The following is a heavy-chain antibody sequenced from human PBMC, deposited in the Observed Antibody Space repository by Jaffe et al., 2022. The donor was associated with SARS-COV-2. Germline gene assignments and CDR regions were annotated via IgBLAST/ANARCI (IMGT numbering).Heavy chain of an antibody. CDR2: ISYDGSNK. CDR1: GFTFSSYG. CDR3: AKARLIGGYDPPFYYYGMDV. Sequence: QVQLVESGGGVVQPGRSLRLSCAASGFTFSSYGMHWVRQAPGKGLEWVAVISYDGSNKYYADSVKGRFTISRDNSKNTLYLQMNSLRAEDTAVYYCAKARLIGGYDPPFYYYGMDVWGQGTTVTVSS. D-gene: IGHD5-12*01. J-gene: IGHJ6*02. V-gene: IGHV3-30*18.